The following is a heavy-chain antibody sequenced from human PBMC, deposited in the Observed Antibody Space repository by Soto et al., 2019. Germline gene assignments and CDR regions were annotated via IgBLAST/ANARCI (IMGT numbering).Heavy chain of an antibody. CDR3: ARHGSGWDY. D-gene: IGHD6-19*01. J-gene: IGHJ4*02. CDR1: GCTFSSYA. V-gene: IGHV1-69*05. CDR2: IIPIFGTA. Sequence: SVKVSCKASGCTFSSYAISWVRQAPGQGLEWMGGIIPIFGTANYAQKLQGRVTMTTDTSTSTAYMELSSLRSEDTAVYYCARHGSGWDYWGQGTLVTVSS.